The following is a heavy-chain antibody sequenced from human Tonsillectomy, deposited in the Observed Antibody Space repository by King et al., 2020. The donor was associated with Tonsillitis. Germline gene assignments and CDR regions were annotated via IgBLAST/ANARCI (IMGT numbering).Heavy chain of an antibody. CDR2: INTNSGGT. CDR1: GYTFTGYY. V-gene: IGHV1-2*02. D-gene: IGHD2-2*01. CDR3: ASEVGCSSASCNSRCFDH. J-gene: IGHJ5*02. Sequence: VQLVESGAEVKKPGASVKVSCKASGYTFTGYYMHWVRQPPGQGLEWMGWINTNSGGTNYAQKIQGRVTMTRDTTISTVYMELSRLISVDTAVYYCASEVGCSSASCNSRCFDHWGQGTLVTVSS.